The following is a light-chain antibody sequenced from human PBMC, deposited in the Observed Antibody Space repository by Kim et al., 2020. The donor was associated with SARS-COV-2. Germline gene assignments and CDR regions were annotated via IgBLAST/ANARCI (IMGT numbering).Light chain of an antibody. J-gene: IGKJ4*01. V-gene: IGKV3-15*01. Sequence: SVSPGEGAALSCRASQTVTSNLAWYQQKFGQPPRLLIYGTATRATGVPDRFRGGGFGTEFTLTISSLQSDDIAIYYCQQYQDWPLTFGGGTKLEI. CDR2: GTA. CDR1: QTVTSN. CDR3: QQYQDWPLT.